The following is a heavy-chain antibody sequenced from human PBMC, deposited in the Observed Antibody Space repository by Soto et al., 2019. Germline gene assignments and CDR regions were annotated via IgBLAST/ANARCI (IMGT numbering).Heavy chain of an antibody. J-gene: IGHJ5*02. CDR1: GGTIRSSSYY. D-gene: IGHD3-10*01. CDR3: ARGDFRSGSYYNPTPNWFDP. CDR2: IYFSGTT. Sequence: TSETLSLTCTVSGGTIRSSSYYWGWIRQPPGKGLEWIGSIYFSGTTYYNPSLKSRVTISVDTSKNQFSLKLNSVTAADTAVYYCARGDFRSGSYYNPTPNWFDPWGQGILVTVSS. V-gene: IGHV4-39*01.